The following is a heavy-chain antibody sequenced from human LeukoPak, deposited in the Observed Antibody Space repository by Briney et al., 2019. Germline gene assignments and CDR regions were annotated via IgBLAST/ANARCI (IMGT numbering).Heavy chain of an antibody. CDR1: GVSSSSSTYY. CDR2: VHYSGST. J-gene: IGHJ4*02. V-gene: IGHV4-39*01. D-gene: IGHD6-19*01. Sequence: PSETLSLTCTVSGVSSSSSTYYWGWIRQPPGKGLEWIGSVHYSGSTYYNPSLKSRVTISVDTFKNQFSLKMTSVTAADTAVYYCTRHRASVASLDNWGQGTLVTVSS. CDR3: TRHRASVASLDN.